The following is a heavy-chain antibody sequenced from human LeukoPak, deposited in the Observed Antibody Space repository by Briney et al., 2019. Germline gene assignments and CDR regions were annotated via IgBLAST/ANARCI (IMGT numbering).Heavy chain of an antibody. Sequence: GGSLRLSCAASGFTFSSYEMNWVRQAPGKGLEWVGRTRDKGSSYTTEYAASVKGRFTISRDDSKNSLYLQMNSLKIEDTALYFCARPYGTGWSTHYLDYWGQGTLVTVSS. CDR3: ARPYGTGWSTHYLDY. CDR1: GFTFSSYE. CDR2: TRDKGSSYTT. D-gene: IGHD2-15*01. V-gene: IGHV3-72*01. J-gene: IGHJ4*02.